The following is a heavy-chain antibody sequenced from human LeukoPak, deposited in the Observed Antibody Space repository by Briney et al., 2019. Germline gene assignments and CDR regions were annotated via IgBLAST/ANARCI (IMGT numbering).Heavy chain of an antibody. CDR1: GGSISSSSYY. Sequence: PSETLSLTCTVSGGSISSSSYYWGWIRQPPGKGLEWIGSIYHSGSTYYNPSLKSRVTISVDTSKNQFSLKLSSVTAADTAVYYCARDWGVEGRPGYTDVWGKGTTVTVSS. CDR3: ARDWGVEGRPGYTDV. CDR2: IYHSGST. J-gene: IGHJ6*03. D-gene: IGHD6-6*01. V-gene: IGHV4-39*07.